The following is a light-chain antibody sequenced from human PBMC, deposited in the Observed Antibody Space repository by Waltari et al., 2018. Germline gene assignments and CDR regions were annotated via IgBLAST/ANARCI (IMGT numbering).Light chain of an antibody. CDR3: QQYNTYHT. Sequence: DIQMTQSPSNLSASVGDRVTITCRASQSISSWLAWYQQKPGKAPNLLIYKASSLETGVPSRFSGSGSGTEFTLTISSLQPDDFATYYCQQYNTYHTFGQGTKLEI. V-gene: IGKV1-5*03. J-gene: IGKJ2*01. CDR2: KAS. CDR1: QSISSW.